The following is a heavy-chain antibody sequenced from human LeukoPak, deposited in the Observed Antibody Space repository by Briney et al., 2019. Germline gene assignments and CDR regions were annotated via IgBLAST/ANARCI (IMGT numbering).Heavy chain of an antibody. CDR3: AKPGDSSGWFL. V-gene: IGHV3-43*02. CDR1: GFTFYDFA. Sequence: PGGSLRLPCPASGFTFYDFAMAWVRPAPGKGLEWVSLISWDGGRKYFADSEKGRFTISRDNSKTALYLQMNSLRSEDSAVYYCAKPGDSSGWFLWVEGTLVSV. CDR2: ISWDGGRK. J-gene: IGHJ4*02. D-gene: IGHD6-19*01.